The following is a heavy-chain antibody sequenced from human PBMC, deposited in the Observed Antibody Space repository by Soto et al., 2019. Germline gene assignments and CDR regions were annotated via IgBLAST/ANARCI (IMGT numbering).Heavy chain of an antibody. V-gene: IGHV1-46*03. CDR1: GYTFSSYF. CDR2: INPNGGST. J-gene: IGHJ4*02. D-gene: IGHD5-12*01. CDR3: AREGLRSGDEGEYFDY. Sequence: QVQLVQSGAEVKNPGASIKVSCRATGYTFSSYFIHWVRQAPGQGLEWVGIINPNGGSTTYAQKFQGRVTMTRDTSTSTVYMELSSLRSEDTAVYYCAREGLRSGDEGEYFDYWGQGNLVTVSP.